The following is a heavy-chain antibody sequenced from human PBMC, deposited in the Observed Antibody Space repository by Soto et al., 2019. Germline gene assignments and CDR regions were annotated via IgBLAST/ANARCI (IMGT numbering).Heavy chain of an antibody. V-gene: IGHV3-30*18. CDR3: AKGKDTAIYYYGMDV. Sequence: GGSLRFSCAASGFTFSSYGMHWVRQAPGKGLEWVAVISYDGSNKYYADSVKGRFTISRDNSKNTLYLQMNSLRAEDTAVYYCAKGKDTAIYYYGMDVWGQGTTVTVSS. CDR2: ISYDGSNK. D-gene: IGHD5-18*01. J-gene: IGHJ6*02. CDR1: GFTFSSYG.